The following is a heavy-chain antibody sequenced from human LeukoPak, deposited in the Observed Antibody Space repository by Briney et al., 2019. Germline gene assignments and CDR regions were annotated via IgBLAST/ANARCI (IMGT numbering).Heavy chain of an antibody. D-gene: IGHD5-18*01. CDR1: GGSISSYY. Sequence: PSETLSLTCTVSGGSISSYYWNWIRQPQGKGLEWIGYIYNSGSTNYNASLKSRLTISVDTSKNQFSLKLSSVTAADTAVYYCAGGKRGYTYGDYYYMDVWGKGTTVTISS. V-gene: IGHV4-59*01. J-gene: IGHJ6*03. CDR3: AGGKRGYTYGDYYYMDV. CDR2: IYNSGST.